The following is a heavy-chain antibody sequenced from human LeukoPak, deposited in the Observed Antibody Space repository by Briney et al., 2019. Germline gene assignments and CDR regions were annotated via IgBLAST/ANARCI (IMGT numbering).Heavy chain of an antibody. CDR3: ARDQTTVTKGFDG. CDR1: GGSISTHY. D-gene: IGHD4-17*01. Sequence: SETLSLTCTVSGGSISTHYRTWIRQPPGKGLEWIGYISYIGTTNYNPSLKSRVSISVDTSKTYISLKLSSVTAADTAVYYCARDQTTVTKGFDGWGQGAKVTV. J-gene: IGHJ3*01. CDR2: ISYIGTT. V-gene: IGHV4-59*11.